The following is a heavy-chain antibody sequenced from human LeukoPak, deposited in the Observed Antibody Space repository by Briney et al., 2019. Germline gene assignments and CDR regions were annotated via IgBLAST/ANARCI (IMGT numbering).Heavy chain of an antibody. Sequence: SETLSLTCAVYGGSFSGYYWSWIRQPPGKGLEWIGEINHSGSTNYNPSLKSRVTISVDTSKNQFSLKLSSVTAADTAVYCCARHYCDSSGYFDYWGQGTLVTVSS. D-gene: IGHD3-22*01. V-gene: IGHV4-34*01. CDR3: ARHYCDSSGYFDY. CDR2: INHSGST. J-gene: IGHJ4*02. CDR1: GGSFSGYY.